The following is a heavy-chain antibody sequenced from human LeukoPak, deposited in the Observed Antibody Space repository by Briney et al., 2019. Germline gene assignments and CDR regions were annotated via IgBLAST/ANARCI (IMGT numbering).Heavy chain of an antibody. CDR3: ARAGVTPKTGDGFDI. D-gene: IGHD4-23*01. V-gene: IGHV1-18*04. Sequence: GSVKVSCKASGYSFTTYGVSWVRQAPGQGLQWMGWISGYDGNTNSAPNLQGRLTMTTDTSTSTAYMDLRSLRSDDTAMYYCARAGVTPKTGDGFDIWGQGTMVTVSS. CDR2: ISGYDGNT. J-gene: IGHJ3*02. CDR1: GYSFTTYG.